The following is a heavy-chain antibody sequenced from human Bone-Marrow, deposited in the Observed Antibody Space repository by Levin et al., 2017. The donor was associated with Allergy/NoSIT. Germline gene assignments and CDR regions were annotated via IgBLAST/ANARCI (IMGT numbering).Heavy chain of an antibody. Sequence: GGSLRLSCAASGFSFRSYGMHWVRQAPGKGLEWVGLISYDGSFTFYGDSVKGRFTISRDNSNNTLFLQMDSLRAEDTAISYCAKSPTLTGYYEWFDPWGQGTLVTVSS. V-gene: IGHV3-30*18. J-gene: IGHJ5*02. D-gene: IGHD3-9*01. CDR1: GFSFRSYG. CDR2: ISYDGSFT. CDR3: AKSPTLTGYYEWFDP.